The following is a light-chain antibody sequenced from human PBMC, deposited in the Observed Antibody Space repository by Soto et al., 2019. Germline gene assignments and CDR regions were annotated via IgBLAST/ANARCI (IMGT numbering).Light chain of an antibody. J-gene: IGLJ2*01. V-gene: IGLV1-40*01. CDR3: QSYDSILSSSV. CDR2: GNS. Sequence: QSVLTQPPSVSGAPGQRVTISCTGSSSNVGAGYDVHWYQQLPGTAPKLLIYGNSNRPSGVPDRFSGSKSGTSASLAITGLQSEDEAEYYCQSYDSILSSSVFGGGTKLTVL. CDR1: SSNVGAGYD.